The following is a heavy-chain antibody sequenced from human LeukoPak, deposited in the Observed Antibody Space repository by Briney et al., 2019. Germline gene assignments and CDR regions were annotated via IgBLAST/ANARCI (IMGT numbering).Heavy chain of an antibody. V-gene: IGHV3-21*01. CDR2: ITASSTAI. CDR1: GFTFNTYT. CDR3: ANHLGSGWSFHY. D-gene: IGHD6-19*01. J-gene: IGHJ4*02. Sequence: GGSLRLSCAASGFTFNTYTMNWVRQAPGKGLEWVSSITASSTAIYSADSVKGRFTISRDNSKNTLYLQMNSLRAEDTAVYYCANHLGSGWSFHYWGQGTLVTVSS.